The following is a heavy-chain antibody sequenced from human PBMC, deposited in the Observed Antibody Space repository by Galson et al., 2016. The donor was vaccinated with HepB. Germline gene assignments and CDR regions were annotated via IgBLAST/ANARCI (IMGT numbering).Heavy chain of an antibody. Sequence: SLRLSCAGSGLRFDDHAFHWVRQAPGKGLGWVAGISWNHGGIGYADSVKGRFTITRDNTNKPLHLQMKTLRPEDTALYYCAKDISPQYESSGYFTRRWMQQWGHGTLVTVSS. CDR1: GLRFDDHA. V-gene: IGHV3-9*01. D-gene: IGHD3-22*01. CDR3: AKDISPQYESSGYFTRRWMQQ. J-gene: IGHJ1*01. CDR2: ISWNHGGI.